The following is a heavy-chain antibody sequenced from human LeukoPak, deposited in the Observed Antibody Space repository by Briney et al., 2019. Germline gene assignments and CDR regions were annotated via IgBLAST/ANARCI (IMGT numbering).Heavy chain of an antibody. J-gene: IGHJ4*02. CDR3: AREHGNMIRGVILDY. CDR1: GLTFSGYW. CDR2: IDNDGSST. V-gene: IGHV3-74*01. D-gene: IGHD3-10*01. Sequence: GWSLRLSCAASGLTFSGYWMLWVRQAPGKGPVWVSRIDNDGSSTTYADSVKGRFTISRDNAKNTLYLQMSSLRGEDTAVYYCAREHGNMIRGVILDYWGRGTLVTAPS.